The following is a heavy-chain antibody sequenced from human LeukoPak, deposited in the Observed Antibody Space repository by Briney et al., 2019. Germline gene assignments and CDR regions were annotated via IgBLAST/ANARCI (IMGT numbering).Heavy chain of an antibody. V-gene: IGHV3-21*03. CDR2: ITSSSTYT. CDR1: GFSFSSYN. J-gene: IGHJ4*02. D-gene: IGHD4-17*01. CDR3: TTDPGRRITTVPY. Sequence: GGSLRLSCAASGFSFSSYNMNWVRQTPGKGLEWVSSITSSSTYTFYADSVKGRFTISRDNARNSLSLQMNSLKTEDTAVYYCTTDPGRRITTVPYWGQGTLVTVSS.